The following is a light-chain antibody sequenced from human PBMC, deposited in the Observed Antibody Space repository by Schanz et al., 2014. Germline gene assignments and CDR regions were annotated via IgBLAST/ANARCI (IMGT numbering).Light chain of an antibody. CDR1: SSDVGRYRY. CDR3: CSYAGTYAGV. V-gene: IGLV2-11*01. J-gene: IGLJ3*02. CDR2: DVS. Sequence: QSALTQPRSVSGSPGQSVTISCTGTSSDVGRYRYVSWYQQHPGKAPKLMIYDVSQRPSGVPDRFSGSKSGYTASLTISGLQADDEADYYCCSYAGTYAGVFGGGTKLTV.